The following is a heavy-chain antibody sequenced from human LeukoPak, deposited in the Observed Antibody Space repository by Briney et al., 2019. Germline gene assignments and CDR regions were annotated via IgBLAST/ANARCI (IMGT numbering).Heavy chain of an antibody. CDR2: IDSSGSYI. CDR3: ARDIHSSWFDY. Sequence: PGGSLRLSCAASGFIFNYYTMNWVRQAPGKGPEWIASIDSSGSYIHYAASVKGRFTISRDNARDSVYLQMNNLRADDTAVYYCARDIHSSWFDYWGHGTLVTVSS. J-gene: IGHJ4*01. V-gene: IGHV3-21*01. CDR1: GFIFNYYT. D-gene: IGHD1-26*01.